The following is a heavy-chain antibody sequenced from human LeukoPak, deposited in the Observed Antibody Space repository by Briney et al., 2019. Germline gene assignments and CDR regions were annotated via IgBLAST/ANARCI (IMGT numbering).Heavy chain of an antibody. D-gene: IGHD4-17*01. CDR3: ARQTENYGDYPWYFDY. CDR2: IYYSGST. V-gene: IGHV4-31*03. J-gene: IGHJ4*02. CDR1: GGSITSGGYY. Sequence: SETLSLTCTVSGGSITSGGYYWGWIRQHPGKGLEWIGYIYYSGSTYYNPSLKSRVTISVDTSKNQFSLKLSSVTAADTAVYYCARQTENYGDYPWYFDYWGQGTLVTVSS.